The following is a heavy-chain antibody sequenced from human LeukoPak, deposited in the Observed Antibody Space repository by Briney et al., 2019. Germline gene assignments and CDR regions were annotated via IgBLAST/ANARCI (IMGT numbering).Heavy chain of an antibody. CDR3: ARGGFYGSQTYYNSGMDV. CDR1: GFIFSSYE. D-gene: IGHD3-10*01. V-gene: IGHV3-48*03. J-gene: IGHJ6*02. Sequence: PGGSLRLSCAASGFIFSSYEMNWVRQAPGKGLEWVSYISSSGSDIYYVDSVRGRFTISRDNAKKSLYLQMNSLRAEDTAVYYCARGGFYGSQTYYNSGMDVWGQGTTVTVSS. CDR2: ISSSGSDI.